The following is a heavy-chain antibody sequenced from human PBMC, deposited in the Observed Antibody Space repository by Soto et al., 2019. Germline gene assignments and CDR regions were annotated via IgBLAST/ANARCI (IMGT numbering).Heavy chain of an antibody. CDR1: GGSFSGYY. V-gene: IGHV4-34*01. D-gene: IGHD2-15*01. Sequence: QVQLQQWGAGLLKPSETLSLTCAVYGGSFSGYYWSWIRQPPGKGLEWIGEINHSGSTNYNPSLTSRVTISVDTSKNQVSLKLSSVTAADTAVYYCARGPYCSGGSCYLDYWGQGTLVTVSS. CDR2: INHSGST. CDR3: ARGPYCSGGSCYLDY. J-gene: IGHJ4*02.